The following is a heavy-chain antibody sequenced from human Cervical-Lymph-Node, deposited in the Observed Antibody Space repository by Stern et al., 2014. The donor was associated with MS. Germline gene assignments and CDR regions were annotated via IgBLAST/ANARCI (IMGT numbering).Heavy chain of an antibody. Sequence: VQLVESGGGLVQPGGSLRLSCAASGFTFSSYWMHCVRQAPGKGLEWVSGIKKDGSRTNSADSVKGRSTISRDNAKSTLFLQMNSLRADDTAVYYCASNNHYGVSLDYWGQGALVTVSS. J-gene: IGHJ4*02. CDR3: ASNNHYGVSLDY. D-gene: IGHD4-17*01. V-gene: IGHV3-74*01. CDR2: IKKDGSRT. CDR1: GFTFSSYW.